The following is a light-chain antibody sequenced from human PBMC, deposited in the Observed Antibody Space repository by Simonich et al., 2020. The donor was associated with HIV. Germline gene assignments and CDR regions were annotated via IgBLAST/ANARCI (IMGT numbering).Light chain of an antibody. Sequence: DIQMTQSPSSLSASVGDRVTITCQASQDISNYLNWYQQKPGKAPKLLLYAASRLESGVPSRFSGSGSGTDYTLTISSLQPEDFATYYCQQYYSTPPTFGQGTKVEIK. V-gene: IGKV1-NL1*01. J-gene: IGKJ1*01. CDR2: AAS. CDR3: QQYYSTPPT. CDR1: QDISNY.